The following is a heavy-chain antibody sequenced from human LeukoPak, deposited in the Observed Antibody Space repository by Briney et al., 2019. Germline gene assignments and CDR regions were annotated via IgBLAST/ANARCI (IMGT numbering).Heavy chain of an antibody. CDR1: GFTFSSYA. J-gene: IGHJ6*02. V-gene: IGHV3-23*01. D-gene: IGHD2-2*02. CDR3: ANGYCSSTSCYNPYYYGMDV. CDR2: ISGSGGST. Sequence: PGGSLRLSYAASGFTFSSYAMSWVRQAPGKGLEWVSAISGSGGSTYYADSVKGRFTISRDNSKNTLYLQMNSLRAEDTAVYYCANGYCSSTSCYNPYYYGMDVWGQGTTVTVSS.